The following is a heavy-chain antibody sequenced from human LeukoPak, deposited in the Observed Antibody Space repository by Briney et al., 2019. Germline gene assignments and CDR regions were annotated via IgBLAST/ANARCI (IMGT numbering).Heavy chain of an antibody. CDR1: GGSISSYY. CDR2: IYYSGST. J-gene: IGHJ4*02. Sequence: SETLSLTCTVSGGSISSYYWSWIRQPPGKGLEWIGYIYYSGSTNYNPSLKSRVTISVDTSKNQFSLKLSSVTAADTAVYYCASRITYYYDSSGYFFDYWGQGTLVTVSS. V-gene: IGHV4-59*01. D-gene: IGHD3-22*01. CDR3: ASRITYYYDSSGYFFDY.